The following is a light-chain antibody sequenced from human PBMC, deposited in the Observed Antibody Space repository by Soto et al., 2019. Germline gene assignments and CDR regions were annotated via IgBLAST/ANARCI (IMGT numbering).Light chain of an antibody. V-gene: IGLV3-1*01. CDR2: QDS. CDR1: KLGDKY. Sequence: SFELTQPPSVSVSPGQTASITCSGDKLGDKYACWYQQKPGQSPVLVIYQDSKRPSGIPERFSGSNSGNTATLTISVTQAMEEADYYCQAGDSSTVVFGGGTKLTV. J-gene: IGLJ2*01. CDR3: QAGDSSTVV.